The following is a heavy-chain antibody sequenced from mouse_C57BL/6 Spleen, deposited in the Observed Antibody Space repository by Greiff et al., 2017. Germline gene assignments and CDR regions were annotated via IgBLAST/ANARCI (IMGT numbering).Heavy chain of an antibody. CDR2: ISSGSSTI. J-gene: IGHJ4*01. CDR3: AMVTTNYAMDY. CDR1: GFTFSDYG. D-gene: IGHD2-2*01. V-gene: IGHV5-17*01. Sequence: EVKLVESGGGLVKPGGSLKLSCAASGFTFSDYGMHWVRQAPEKGLEWVAYISSGSSTIYYADTVKGRFTISRDNAKNTLFLQMTSLRSEDTAMYYCAMVTTNYAMDYWGQGTSVTVSS.